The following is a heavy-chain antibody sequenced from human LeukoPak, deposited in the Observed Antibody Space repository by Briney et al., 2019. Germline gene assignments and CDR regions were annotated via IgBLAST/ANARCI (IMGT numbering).Heavy chain of an antibody. Sequence: GGSLRLSCAASGFTFSSYAMSWVRQAPGKGLEWVSAISGSGGSTYYADSVKGRFTISRDNSKNTLYLQMNSLRAEDTAVYYCAKDQFPPSLIDIVVVPAAPGGMDVWGQGTTVTVSS. CDR3: AKDQFPPSLIDIVVVPAAPGGMDV. CDR1: GFTFSSYA. J-gene: IGHJ6*02. D-gene: IGHD2-2*01. V-gene: IGHV3-23*01. CDR2: ISGSGGST.